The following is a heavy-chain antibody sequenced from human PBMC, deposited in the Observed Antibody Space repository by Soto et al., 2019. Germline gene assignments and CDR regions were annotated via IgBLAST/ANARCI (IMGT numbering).Heavy chain of an antibody. J-gene: IGHJ4*02. CDR1: GGTFSSYA. CDR3: ARGPIAVAPLDY. CDR2: IIPIFGTA. Sequence: SVKVSCKASGGTFSSYAISWVRQAPGQGLEWMGGIIPIFGTANYAQKFQGRVTITADESTSTAYMELSSLRSEDTAVYYCARGPIAVAPLDYWGQGTPVTVSS. V-gene: IGHV1-69*13. D-gene: IGHD6-19*01.